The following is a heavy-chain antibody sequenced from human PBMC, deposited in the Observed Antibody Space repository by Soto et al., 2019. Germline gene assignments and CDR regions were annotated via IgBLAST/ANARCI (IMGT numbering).Heavy chain of an antibody. CDR1: GFTFSDYY. D-gene: IGHD6-13*01. CDR2: ISSSSSYT. Sequence: LRLSCAASGFTFSDYYMSWIRQAPGKGLEWVSYISSSSSYTNYADSVKGRFTISRDNAKNSLYLQMNSLRAEDTAVYYCASGVYSSSSGVDYWGQGTLVIVSS. CDR3: ASGVYSSSSGVDY. J-gene: IGHJ4*02. V-gene: IGHV3-11*06.